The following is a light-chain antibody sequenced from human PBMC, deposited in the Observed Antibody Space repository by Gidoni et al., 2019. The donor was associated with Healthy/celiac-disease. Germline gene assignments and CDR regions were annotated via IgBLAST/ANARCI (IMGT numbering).Light chain of an antibody. CDR1: QSVSSSY. Sequence: IVLTQSPGTLSLSPGERATLSCRASQSVSSSYLAWYQQKPGQAPRLLIYGASSRATGIPERFSGSGSGKDFTLTISRLEPEDFAVYYCQQYGSSPLTFGGGTKVEIK. J-gene: IGKJ4*01. V-gene: IGKV3-20*01. CDR2: GAS. CDR3: QQYGSSPLT.